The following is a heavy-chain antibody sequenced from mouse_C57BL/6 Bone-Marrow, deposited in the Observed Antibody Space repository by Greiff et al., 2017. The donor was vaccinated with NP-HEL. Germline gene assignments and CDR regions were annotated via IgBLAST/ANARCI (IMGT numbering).Heavy chain of an antibody. CDR2: IYPRSGNT. J-gene: IGHJ1*03. Sequence: VKLQESGAELARPGASVKLSCKASGYTFTSYGISWVKQRTGQGLEWIGEIYPRSGNTYYNEKFKGKATLTADKSSSTAYMELRSLTSEDSAVYFCARPWDYYGSSYWYFDVWGTGTTVTVSS. CDR1: GYTFTSYG. CDR3: ARPWDYYGSSYWYFDV. D-gene: IGHD1-1*01. V-gene: IGHV1-81*01.